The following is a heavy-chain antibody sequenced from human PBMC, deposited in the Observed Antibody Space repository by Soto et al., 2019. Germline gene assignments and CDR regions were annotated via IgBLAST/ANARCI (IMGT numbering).Heavy chain of an antibody. D-gene: IGHD3-3*01. CDR2: IYYSGST. V-gene: IGHV4-31*03. CDR3: ARLGGSTFAIYDFWSGYYYHHWFDP. CDR1: GDSISSGGYY. J-gene: IGHJ5*02. Sequence: SETLSLTCTVSGDSISSGGYYWSWIRQHPGKGLEWIGYIYYSGSTYYNPSLKSRVTISVDTSKNQFSLKLSSVTAADTAVYYCARLGGSTFAIYDFWSGYYYHHWFDPWGQGTLVTVSS.